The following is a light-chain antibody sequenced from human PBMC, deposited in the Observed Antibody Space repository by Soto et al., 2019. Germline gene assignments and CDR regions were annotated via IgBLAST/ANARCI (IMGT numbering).Light chain of an antibody. CDR3: QQYADSPIT. Sequence: EIVLTQSPATLSLSPGETATLSCRASQSVTSFLAWYQQKPGQAPRLLLYGVSSRATGIPDRFSGSGSGTDFTLAISRVEPEDFAVYFCQQYADSPITFGQGTRLEIK. J-gene: IGKJ5*01. CDR2: GVS. CDR1: QSVTSF. V-gene: IGKV3-20*01.